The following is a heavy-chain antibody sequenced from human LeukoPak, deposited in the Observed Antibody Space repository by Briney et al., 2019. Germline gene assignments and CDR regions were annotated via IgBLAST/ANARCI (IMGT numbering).Heavy chain of an antibody. J-gene: IGHJ5*02. Sequence: PSETLSLTCTVSGGSISSGSYYWSWIRQPAGKGLEWIGRIYTSGSTNYNPSLKSRVTISLDTSKNQFSLKLSSVTAADTAVYYCAQIRLGAPSWFDPWGQGTLVTVSS. CDR3: AQIRLGAPSWFDP. CDR1: GGSISSGSYY. CDR2: IYTSGST. D-gene: IGHD1-26*01. V-gene: IGHV4-61*02.